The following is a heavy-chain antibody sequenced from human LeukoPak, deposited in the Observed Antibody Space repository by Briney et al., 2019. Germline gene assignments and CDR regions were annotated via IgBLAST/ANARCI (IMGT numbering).Heavy chain of an antibody. CDR3: ARRVGATYFDY. CDR1: GFSFTSYW. J-gene: IGHJ4*02. CDR2: IYPGDSQT. V-gene: IGHV5-51*01. Sequence: GESLKISCKGSGFSFTSYWIGWVRQMPGKGLEWMGIIYPGDSQTNYSPSFQGQVTFSADKSISTAYLQWSSLKASDTAMYYCARRVGATYFDYWGQGTLVTVSS. D-gene: IGHD1-26*01.